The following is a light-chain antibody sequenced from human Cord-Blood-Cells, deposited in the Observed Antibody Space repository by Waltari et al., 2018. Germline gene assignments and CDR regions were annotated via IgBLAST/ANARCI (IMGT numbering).Light chain of an antibody. V-gene: IGLV1-40*01. Sequence: QSVLPQPPSVSGAPGQRVTISCPGSSSNIGAGYDVPCYQQLPGTAPKRLIYGNSNRPSWVPDRFSGSKSDTSASLAITGLQAEDEADYYCQSYDSSLRRVFGGGTKLTVL. CDR2: GNS. CDR3: QSYDSSLRRV. J-gene: IGLJ3*02. CDR1: SSNIGAGYD.